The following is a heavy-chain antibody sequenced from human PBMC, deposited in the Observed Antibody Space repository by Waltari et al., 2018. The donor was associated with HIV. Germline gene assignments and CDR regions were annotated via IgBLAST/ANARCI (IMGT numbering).Heavy chain of an antibody. CDR1: GPTFTACV. V-gene: IGHV1-2*02. J-gene: IGHJ1*01. Sequence: EQLAPSRAVVQTPGASVTDCCTASGPTFTACVMPWVIQAPGQGPEWMGWINLNSGGTKPAEKFQGRVTLTRNTSISTAYMELTGLRFDDTALYYCARVVRYGNYDSKRLHWGQGTLVTVSS. CDR3: ARVVRYGNYDSKRLH. CDR2: INLNSGGT. D-gene: IGHD5-12*01.